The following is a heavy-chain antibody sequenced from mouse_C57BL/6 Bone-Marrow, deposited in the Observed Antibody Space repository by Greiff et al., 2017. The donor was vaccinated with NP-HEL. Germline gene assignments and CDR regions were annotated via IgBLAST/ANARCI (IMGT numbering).Heavy chain of an antibody. CDR3: ERGGTLPGYVDV. CDR2: IYPRSGNT. J-gene: IGHJ1*03. Sequence: QVQLQQSGAELARPGASVKLSCKASGYTFTSYGISWVKQSTGQGLEWIGEIYPRSGNTYYNEKFKGKATLTADKSSSTAYMELRSLTSEDSAVYFCERGGTLPGYVDVGGTGTTVTVSS. CDR1: GYTFTSYG. D-gene: IGHD2-14*01. V-gene: IGHV1-81*01.